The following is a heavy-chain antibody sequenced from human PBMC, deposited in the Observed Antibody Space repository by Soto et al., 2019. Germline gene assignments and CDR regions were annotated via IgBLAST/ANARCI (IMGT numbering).Heavy chain of an antibody. CDR1: GASISSGGYS. Sequence: LQLQESGSGLVTPSQTLSLTCAVSGASISSGGYSWRWIRQPPGKGLEWIGYIYHSGSTYYNPSLKSRVTISVDRSKKQFSLKLSSVTAADTAVYYCARGMTTVNTLDYWGQGTLVTVSS. V-gene: IGHV4-30-2*01. CDR2: IYHSGST. D-gene: IGHD4-17*01. J-gene: IGHJ4*02. CDR3: ARGMTTVNTLDY.